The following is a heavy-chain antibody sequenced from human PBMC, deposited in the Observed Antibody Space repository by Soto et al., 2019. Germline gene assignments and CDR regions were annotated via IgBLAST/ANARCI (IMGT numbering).Heavy chain of an antibody. CDR1: GFTLSSYW. D-gene: IGHD5-12*01. Sequence: EVQLVESGGGLVQPGGSLRLSCAASGFTLSSYWMHWVRQAPGKGLVWVSRINIDGSSTSYADSVKGRFTISRDNAKNTLSLQVNSLRAEDTAVYYCARIRDGYNFVGDCWGQGTLVTVSS. CDR2: INIDGSST. CDR3: ARIRDGYNFVGDC. V-gene: IGHV3-74*01. J-gene: IGHJ4*02.